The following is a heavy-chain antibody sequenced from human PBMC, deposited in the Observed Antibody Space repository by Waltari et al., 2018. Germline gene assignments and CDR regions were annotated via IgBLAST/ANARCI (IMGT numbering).Heavy chain of an antibody. CDR3: ARVHWEEYYYDSSGYRRLYDAFDI. CDR1: GGTCSSYA. CDR2: IIPIFGTA. D-gene: IGHD3-22*01. V-gene: IGHV1-69*14. J-gene: IGHJ3*02. Sequence: QVQLVQSGAEVKKPGSSVKVSCKASGGTCSSYAISWVRQAPGQGLEWIGGIIPIFGTANYAQKFQGRVTITADKSTSTAYMELSSLRSEDTAVYYCARVHWEEYYYDSSGYRRLYDAFDIWGQGTMVTVSS.